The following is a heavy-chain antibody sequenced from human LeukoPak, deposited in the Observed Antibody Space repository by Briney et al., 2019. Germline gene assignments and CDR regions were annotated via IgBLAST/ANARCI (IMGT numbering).Heavy chain of an antibody. D-gene: IGHD2-2*01. J-gene: IGHJ4*02. Sequence: PGGSLRLSCAASGFTFSSYSMNWVRQAPGKGLEWVSSISSSSSYIYCADSVKGRFTISRDNAKNSLYLQMNSLRAEDTAVYYCARASRARYCSSTSCYGMWGQGTLVTVSS. CDR2: ISSSSSYI. V-gene: IGHV3-21*01. CDR3: ARASRARYCSSTSCYGM. CDR1: GFTFSSYS.